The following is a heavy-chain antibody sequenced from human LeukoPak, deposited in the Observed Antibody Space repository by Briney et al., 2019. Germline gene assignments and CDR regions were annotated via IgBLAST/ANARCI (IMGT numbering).Heavy chain of an antibody. CDR2: INLDWGGT. CDR1: GCTFSAYN. D-gene: IGHD2-2*01. Sequence: ASVKVSCKASGCTFSAYNMHWVRQAPGQGLEWMGWINLDWGGTDYAQKLQGRVTMTTDTSTSTAYMELRGLRSDDTAVYYCARASSTSPNDYWGQGTLVTVSS. V-gene: IGHV1-2*02. CDR3: ARASSTSPNDY. J-gene: IGHJ4*02.